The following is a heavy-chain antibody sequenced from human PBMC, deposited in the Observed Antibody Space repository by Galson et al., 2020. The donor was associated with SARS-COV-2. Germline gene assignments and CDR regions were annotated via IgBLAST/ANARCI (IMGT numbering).Heavy chain of an antibody. J-gene: IGHJ4*02. V-gene: IGHV3-21*01. Sequence: KIGESLKISCAASGFTFSSYSMNWVRQAPGKGLEWVSSISSSSSYIYYADSVKGRFTISRDNAKNSLYLQMNSLRAEDTAVYYCARDYGAHVLDYWGQGTLVTVSS. CDR1: GFTFSSYS. CDR3: ARDYGAHVLDY. CDR2: ISSSSSYI. D-gene: IGHD4-17*01.